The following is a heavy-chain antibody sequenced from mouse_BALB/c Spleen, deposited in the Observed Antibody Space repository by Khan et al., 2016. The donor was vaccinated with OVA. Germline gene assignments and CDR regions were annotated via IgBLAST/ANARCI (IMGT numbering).Heavy chain of an antibody. CDR1: AYSITSDYA. Sequence: EEQLQESGPGLVKPSQSLSLTCTVTAYSITSDYAWTWIRQFPGNKLEWRGYISYSGSTSYNTSLKSRISITRDTSKNKFFLQLISVTTEVTATYYCACSRFYSQYSFFAYWGQVTTLTVSS. CDR3: ACSRFYSQYSFFAY. V-gene: IGHV3-2*02. CDR2: ISYSGST. J-gene: IGHJ2*01. D-gene: IGHD2-1*01.